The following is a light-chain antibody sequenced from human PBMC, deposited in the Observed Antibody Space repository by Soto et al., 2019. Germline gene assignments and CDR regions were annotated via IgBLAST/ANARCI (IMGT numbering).Light chain of an antibody. J-gene: IGLJ2*01. CDR2: EVS. CDR1: SSDVGAYKY. V-gene: IGLV2-14*01. Sequence: QSVLTQPASVSGSPGQSITISCTETSSDVGAYKYVSWYQQHPGKAPKLIIYEVSNRPSGVPNRFSASKSGNTASLTISGLQTEDEADYFCSSFSATTTTTVVFGGGTKLTVL. CDR3: SSFSATTTTTVV.